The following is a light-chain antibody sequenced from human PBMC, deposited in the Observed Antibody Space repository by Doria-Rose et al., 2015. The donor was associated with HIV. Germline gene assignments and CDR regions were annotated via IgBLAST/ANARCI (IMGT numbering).Light chain of an antibody. V-gene: IGKV3-20*01. CDR3: HQYGTSWT. Sequence: EIVMTQSPGTLSLSPGERATLSCRARQSFSSTYLAWYQQKPGQAPSLRIYDGSTRSTGIPDRFSASGSGTDFTLTINRLEPEDFALYYCHQYGTSWTFGQGTKVEI. CDR2: DGS. J-gene: IGKJ1*01. CDR1: QSFSSTY.